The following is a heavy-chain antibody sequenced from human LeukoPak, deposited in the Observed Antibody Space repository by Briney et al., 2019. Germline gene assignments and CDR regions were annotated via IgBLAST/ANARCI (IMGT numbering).Heavy chain of an antibody. CDR3: ASVGAANAFDI. CDR1: GFTFSSYA. V-gene: IGHV3-23*01. J-gene: IGHJ3*02. Sequence: GGSLRLSCSASGFTFSSYAMSWVRQAPGKGLEWVSAIRASGGTAYYADSVKGRFTISGDNSKNTLYLQMNSLRAEDTAVYYCASVGAANAFDIWGQGTMVTVSS. CDR2: IRASGGTA. D-gene: IGHD1-26*01.